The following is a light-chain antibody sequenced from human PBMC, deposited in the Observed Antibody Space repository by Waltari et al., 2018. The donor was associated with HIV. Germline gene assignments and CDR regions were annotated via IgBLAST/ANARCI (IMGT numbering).Light chain of an antibody. CDR1: SSNIGRNS. J-gene: IGLJ3*02. CDR2: SNN. V-gene: IGLV1-44*01. CDR3: SAWDDSLKGHV. Sequence: QSVLTQPPSASATPGQRVTISCSGSSSNIGRNSVNWYQQLPGTAPKVFIHSNNPRPSGVPDRFSVSRSGTSASLAISGLQSEDEADYYWSAWDDSLKGHVFGGGTKLTVL.